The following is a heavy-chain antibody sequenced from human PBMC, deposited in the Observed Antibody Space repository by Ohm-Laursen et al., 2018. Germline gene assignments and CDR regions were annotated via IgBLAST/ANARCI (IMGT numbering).Heavy chain of an antibody. CDR1: GGTFSSYA. J-gene: IGHJ4*02. CDR2: IIPIFGTA. CDR3: ARARLYYYDSSGYYDY. D-gene: IGHD3-22*01. Sequence: ASVKVSCKASGGTFSSYAISWVRQAPGQGLEWIGGIIPIFGTANYAQKFQGRVTITADESTSTAYMELSSLRSEDTAVYYCARARLYYYDSSGYYDYWGQGTLVTVSS. V-gene: IGHV1-69*13.